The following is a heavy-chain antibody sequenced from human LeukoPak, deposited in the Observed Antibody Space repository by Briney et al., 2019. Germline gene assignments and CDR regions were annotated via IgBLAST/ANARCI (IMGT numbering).Heavy chain of an antibody. Sequence: GGSLRLSCAASGFTFSSYWMSWVRQAPGKGLEWVANIKQDGSEKYYVDSVKGRFTISRDNAKSSLYLQMNSLRAEDTAVYYCARASGGDRGYDLYYFGYWGQGSLVTVSS. V-gene: IGHV3-7*01. J-gene: IGHJ4*02. CDR2: IKQDGSEK. CDR1: GFTFSSYW. D-gene: IGHD5-12*01. CDR3: ARASGGDRGYDLYYFGY.